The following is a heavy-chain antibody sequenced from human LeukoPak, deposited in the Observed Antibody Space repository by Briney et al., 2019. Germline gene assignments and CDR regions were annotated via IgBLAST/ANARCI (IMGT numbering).Heavy chain of an antibody. CDR2: FDPEDGET. J-gene: IGHJ6*03. CDR3: ATGLLQQLVRGYYYYKDG. CDR1: GYTLTELS. Sequence: GASVKVSCKVSGYTLTELSMHWVRQAPGEGLEWMGGFDPEDGETIYAQKFQGRVTMTEDTSTDTAYMELSSLRSEDTAVYYGATGLLQQLVRGYYYYKDGLGKGTTVTGSS. V-gene: IGHV1-24*01. D-gene: IGHD6-13*01.